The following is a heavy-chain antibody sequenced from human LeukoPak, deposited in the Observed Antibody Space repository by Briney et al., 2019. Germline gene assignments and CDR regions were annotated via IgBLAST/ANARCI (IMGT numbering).Heavy chain of an antibody. CDR2: ISYDGSNK. J-gene: IGHJ4*02. CDR3: ARAEYCSSTSCHEGVGYFDY. D-gene: IGHD2-2*01. V-gene: IGHV3-30*03. Sequence: GGSLRLSCAASGFTFSSYGMHWVRQAPGKGLEWVAVISYDGSNKYYADSVKGRFTISRDNSKNTLYLQMNSLRAEDTAVYYCARAEYCSSTSCHEGVGYFDYWGQGTLVTVSS. CDR1: GFTFSSYG.